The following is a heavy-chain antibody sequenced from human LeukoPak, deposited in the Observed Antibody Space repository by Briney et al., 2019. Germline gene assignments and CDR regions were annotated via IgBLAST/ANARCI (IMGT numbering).Heavy chain of an antibody. Sequence: PGGSLRLSCAASGSTFSSYAMSWVRQAPGKGLEWVSAISGSGGSTYYADSVKGRFTISRDNSKNTLYVQMNSLRAEDTAVYYCAKLRLEWLSFDYWGQGTLVTVSS. CDR1: GSTFSSYA. CDR2: ISGSGGST. V-gene: IGHV3-23*01. J-gene: IGHJ4*02. D-gene: IGHD3-3*01. CDR3: AKLRLEWLSFDY.